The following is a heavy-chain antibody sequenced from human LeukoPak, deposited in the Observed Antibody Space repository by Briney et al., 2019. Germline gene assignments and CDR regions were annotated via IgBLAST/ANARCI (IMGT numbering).Heavy chain of an antibody. CDR1: GFNFNSHW. CDR2: IREDATVK. D-gene: IGHD3-16*01. CDR3: ARDAVGGPNDH. Sequence: GGSLRLSCAASGFNFNSHWMSWVRQAPGKGLEWVANIREDATVKNYVDSVKGRFTISRDNAQKSVYLQMDSLRAEDTAVYFCARDAVGGPNDHWGQGTLVTVSS. V-gene: IGHV3-7*04. J-gene: IGHJ4*02.